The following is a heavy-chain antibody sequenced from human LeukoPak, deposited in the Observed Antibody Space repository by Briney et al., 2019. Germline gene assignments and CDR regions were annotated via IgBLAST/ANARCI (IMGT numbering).Heavy chain of an antibody. CDR2: ISSSSSYI. V-gene: IGHV3-21*01. D-gene: IGHD2-15*01. CDR1: GFTFSAFG. CDR3: ARVHCSGGSCPGGY. Sequence: GGSLRLSCAASGFTFSAFGMNWVRQAPGKGLEWVSSISSSSSYIYYADSVKGRFTISRDNAKNSLYLQMNSLRAEDTAVYYCARVHCSGGSCPGGYWGQGTLVTVSS. J-gene: IGHJ4*02.